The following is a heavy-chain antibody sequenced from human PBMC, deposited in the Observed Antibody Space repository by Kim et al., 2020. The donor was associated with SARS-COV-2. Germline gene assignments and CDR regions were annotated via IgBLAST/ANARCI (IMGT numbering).Heavy chain of an antibody. CDR3: ARQPTGYPNWFDP. V-gene: IGHV4-39*01. Sequence: SETLSLTCTVSGGSVSSGSTSWGWVRQPPGKGLQWIGTFHFSGSAYYNASLQSRVTVSVDTSKNHFSLKLTSVTTADTGVCYCARQPTGYPNWFDPWGRG. CDR1: GGSVSSGSTS. J-gene: IGHJ5*02. CDR2: FHFSGSA. D-gene: IGHD3-9*01.